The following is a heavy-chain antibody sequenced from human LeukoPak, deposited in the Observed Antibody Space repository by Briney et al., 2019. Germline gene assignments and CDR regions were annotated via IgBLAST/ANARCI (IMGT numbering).Heavy chain of an antibody. Sequence: PSETLSLTCTVSGGSISSYYWSWIRQPPGKGLEWIGYIYYSGSTNYNPSLKSRVTISVDTSKNQFSLKLSSVTAADTAVYYCARQGPYYYGPGTQRVPWYFDYWGQGTLVTVSS. D-gene: IGHD3-10*01. CDR1: GGSISSYY. CDR2: IYYSGST. V-gene: IGHV4-59*08. CDR3: ARQGPYYYGPGTQRVPWYFDY. J-gene: IGHJ4*02.